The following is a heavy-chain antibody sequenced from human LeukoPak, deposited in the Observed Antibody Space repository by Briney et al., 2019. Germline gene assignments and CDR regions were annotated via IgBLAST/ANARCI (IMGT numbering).Heavy chain of an antibody. V-gene: IGHV5-51*01. CDR3: AIRPAAPVLPGAFDI. Sequence: GESLKISCKGSGYSFTSYWIGWVRQMPGKGLEWMGIIYPGDSDTRYSPSFQGQVTISADKSISTAYLQWSSLKASDTAMYYCAIRPAAPVLPGAFDIWGQGTMVTVSS. D-gene: IGHD2-2*01. CDR2: IYPGDSDT. CDR1: GYSFTSYW. J-gene: IGHJ3*02.